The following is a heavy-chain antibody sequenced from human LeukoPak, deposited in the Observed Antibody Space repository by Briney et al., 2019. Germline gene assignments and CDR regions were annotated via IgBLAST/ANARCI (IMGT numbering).Heavy chain of an antibody. V-gene: IGHV4-34*01. CDR3: ARGKGYCSGGSCLNWFDP. D-gene: IGHD2-15*01. CDR2: IIHSGST. Sequence: GSLRLSCAASGFTFSSYAMSWIRQPPGKGLEWIGEIIHSGSTNYNPSLKSRVTISVDTSKNQFSLKLSSVTAADTAVYYCARGKGYCSGGSCLNWFDPWGQGTLVTVSS. CDR1: GFTFSSYA. J-gene: IGHJ5*02.